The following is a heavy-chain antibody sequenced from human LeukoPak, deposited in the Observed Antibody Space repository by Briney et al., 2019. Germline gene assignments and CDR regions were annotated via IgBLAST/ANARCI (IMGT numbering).Heavy chain of an antibody. D-gene: IGHD2-2*01. V-gene: IGHV1-69*13. Sequence: ASVKVSCKASGDTFSSYAISWVRQAPGQELEWMGGIIPIFGTANYAQKFQGRVTITADESTSTAYMELSSLRSEDTAVYYCAKRDQSSRVYYYYGMDVWGQGTTVTVSS. J-gene: IGHJ6*02. CDR1: GDTFSSYA. CDR3: AKRDQSSRVYYYYGMDV. CDR2: IIPIFGTA.